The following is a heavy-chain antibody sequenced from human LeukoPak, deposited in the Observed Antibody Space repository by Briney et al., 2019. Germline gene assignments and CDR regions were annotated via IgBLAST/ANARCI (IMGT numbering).Heavy chain of an antibody. J-gene: IGHJ4*02. CDR3: ARGPMAGAYFDF. D-gene: IGHD6-19*01. CDR2: VYHVGAT. Sequence: SETLSLTCAVSGASISTNFWRTWVRQPPGKGLEWVGEVYHVGATSYSPPLKSRVTISLDTSKNEFSLKVRSVTAADTAVYYCARGPMAGAYFDFWGQGTLVTVSS. CDR1: GASISTNFW. V-gene: IGHV4-4*02.